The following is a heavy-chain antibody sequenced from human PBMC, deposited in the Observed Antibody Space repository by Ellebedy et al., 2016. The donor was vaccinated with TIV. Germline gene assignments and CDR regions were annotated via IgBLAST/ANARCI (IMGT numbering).Heavy chain of an antibody. D-gene: IGHD3-10*01. CDR3: ARLRGSNSMDV. Sequence: ASVKVSXXASGYTLTNFGISWVRQAPGQGLEWMGWISAYTGNTNYAQKLQGRVTMTTDTSTSTAYMELRSLRSDDTAVYYCARLRGSNSMDVWGQGTTVTVSS. CDR2: ISAYTGNT. J-gene: IGHJ6*02. CDR1: GYTLTNFG. V-gene: IGHV1-18*01.